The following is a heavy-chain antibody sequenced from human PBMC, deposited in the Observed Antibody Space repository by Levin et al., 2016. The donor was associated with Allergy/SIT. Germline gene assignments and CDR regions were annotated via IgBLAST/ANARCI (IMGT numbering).Heavy chain of an antibody. CDR2: ISYDGSNK. Sequence: VRQMPGKGLEWVAVISYDGSNKYYADSVKGRFTISRDNSKNTLYLQMNSLRAEDTAVYYCAKDQEGLWSYYGMDVWGQGTTVTVSS. D-gene: IGHD5-18*01. J-gene: IGHJ6*02. CDR3: AKDQEGLWSYYGMDV. V-gene: IGHV3-30*18.